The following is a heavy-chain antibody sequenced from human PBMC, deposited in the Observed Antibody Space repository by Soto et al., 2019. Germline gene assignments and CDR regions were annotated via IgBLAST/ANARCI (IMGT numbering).Heavy chain of an antibody. CDR1: GYTFTSYD. J-gene: IGHJ6*02. Sequence: QVQLLQSGAEVKNPGASVKVYCKASGYTFTSYDINWERQATGQGLEWMGWMNHNSGNTGATQKVQGRVTMTRNTSISTAYMELSSLRSEDTDEYYCAITRAVIGDYYYCMDLWGQGTTVTVS. V-gene: IGHV1-8*01. CDR3: AITRAVIGDYYYCMDL. CDR2: MNHNSGNT. D-gene: IGHD3-16*02.